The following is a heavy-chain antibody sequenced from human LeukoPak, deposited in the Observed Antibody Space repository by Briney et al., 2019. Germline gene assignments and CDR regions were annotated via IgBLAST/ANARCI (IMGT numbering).Heavy chain of an antibody. CDR1: GFTFSSYS. D-gene: IGHD3-9*01. CDR3: ARGTSGGALLRYFDWSYYFDY. CDR2: ISSSSSYI. Sequence: GGSLRLSCAASGFTFSSYSMNWVRQAPGEGLEWVSSISSSSSYIYYADSVKGRFTISRDNAKNSLYLQMNSLRAEDTAVYYCARGTSGGALLRYFDWSYYFDYWGQGTLVTVSS. V-gene: IGHV3-21*01. J-gene: IGHJ4*02.